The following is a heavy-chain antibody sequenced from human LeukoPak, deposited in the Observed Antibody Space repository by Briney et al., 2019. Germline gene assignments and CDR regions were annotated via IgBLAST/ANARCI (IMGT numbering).Heavy chain of an antibody. CDR3: ARGALGDGYNSPSAFDI. V-gene: IGHV1-46*01. D-gene: IGHD5-24*01. J-gene: IGHJ3*02. Sequence: ASVKVSCKASGYTFTSYYMHWVRQAPGQGLEWMGIINPSGGSTSYAQKFQGRVTITADESTSTAYMELSSLRSEDTAVYYCARGALGDGYNSPSAFDIWGQGTMVTVSS. CDR2: INPSGGST. CDR1: GYTFTSYY.